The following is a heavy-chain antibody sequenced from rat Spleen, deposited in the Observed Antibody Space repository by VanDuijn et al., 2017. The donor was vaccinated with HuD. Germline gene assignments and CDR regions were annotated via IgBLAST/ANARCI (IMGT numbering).Heavy chain of an antibody. J-gene: IGHJ3*01. CDR3: ARDGEAVAASNWFAH. CDR2: MWYDGDT. V-gene: IGHV2-34*01. D-gene: IGHD1-2*01. Sequence: QVQLKESGPGLVQPSETLSLTCTVSGFSLTSYSVSWVRQVSGKGPEWIGRMWYDGDTAFNSVLKSRLSISRDTSKNQVFLKMNSLQTDDTGTYYCARDGEAVAASNWFAHWGQGTLVTVSS. CDR1: GFSLTSYS.